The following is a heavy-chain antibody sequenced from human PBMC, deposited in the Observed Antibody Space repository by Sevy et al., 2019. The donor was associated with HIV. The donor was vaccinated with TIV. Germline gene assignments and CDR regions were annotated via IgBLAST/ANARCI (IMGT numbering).Heavy chain of an antibody. CDR2: INWNGGST. V-gene: IGHV3-20*01. J-gene: IGHJ6*02. D-gene: IGHD3-16*02. CDR1: GLTFDDYG. CDR3: ARGGYDYIWGSYRTYYYGMDV. Sequence: GGSLRLSCAASGLTFDDYGMSWVRQAPGKGLEWVSRINWNGGSTGYADSVKGRFTISRDNAKNSLYLQMNSLRAEDTALYHCARGGYDYIWGSYRTYYYGMDVWGQGTTVTVSS.